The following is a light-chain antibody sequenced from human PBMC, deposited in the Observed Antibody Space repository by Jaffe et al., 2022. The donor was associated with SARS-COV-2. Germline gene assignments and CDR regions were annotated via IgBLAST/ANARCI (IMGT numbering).Light chain of an antibody. CDR2: KDT. V-gene: IGLV3-25*03. J-gene: IGLJ3*02. Sequence: SYELTQPPSVSVSPGQTAGITCSGDALSRQYTYWYQQKPGQAPILVIYKDTERPSGIPERFSGSNSGTTVTLTISGVQAEDEADYYCQSADSSGTYVFGGGTKLTVL. CDR1: ALSRQY. CDR3: QSADSSGTYV.